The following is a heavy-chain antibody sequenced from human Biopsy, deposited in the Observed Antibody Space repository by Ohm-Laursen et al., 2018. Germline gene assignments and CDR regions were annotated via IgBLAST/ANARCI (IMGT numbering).Heavy chain of an antibody. V-gene: IGHV1-69*06. CDR3: ATRVTPVTTLYYYAMDV. D-gene: IGHD4-17*01. J-gene: IGHJ6*02. CDR2: VMPIFGTA. CDR1: GYTFTDYD. Sequence: AASVKVSCKASGYTFTDYDINWVRQASGQGLEWMGGVMPIFGTANYAQKFQGRVTITADKSTSTAHLDLSSLRSEDTAVYYCATRVTPVTTLYYYAMDVWGQGTTVTVSS.